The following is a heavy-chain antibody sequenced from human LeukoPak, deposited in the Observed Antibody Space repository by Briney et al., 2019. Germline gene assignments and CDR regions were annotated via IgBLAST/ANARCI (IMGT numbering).Heavy chain of an antibody. CDR2: ISGRGGNT. V-gene: IGHV3-23*01. J-gene: IGHJ4*02. D-gene: IGHD5/OR15-5a*01. CDR3: AKGLITGSSVH. CDR1: GLIFSSYA. Sequence: GGSLRLSCAGSGLIFSSYAMSWVRQAPGKGLEWVSGISGRGGNTYVADSVKGRFTISRDNSKNTLYVQMNSLRAEDTAVYYCAKGLITGSSVHWGQGTLVSVSS.